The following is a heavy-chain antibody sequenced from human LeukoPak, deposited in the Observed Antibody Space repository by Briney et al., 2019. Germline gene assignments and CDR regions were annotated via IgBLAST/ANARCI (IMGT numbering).Heavy chain of an antibody. J-gene: IGHJ6*03. D-gene: IGHD6-13*01. CDR1: SGSFSGYY. CDR3: ASQRGGIAAAGTGYYYMDV. V-gene: IGHV4-34*01. Sequence: SETLSLTCAVYSGSFSGYYWSWIRQPPGKGLEWIGEINHSGSANYNPSLKSRVTISVDTSKNQFSLKLSSVTAADTAVYYCASQRGGIAAAGTGYYYMDVWGKGTTVTVSS. CDR2: INHSGSA.